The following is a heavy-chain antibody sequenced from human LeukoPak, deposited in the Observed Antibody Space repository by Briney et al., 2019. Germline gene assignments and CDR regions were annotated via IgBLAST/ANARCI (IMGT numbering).Heavy chain of an antibody. Sequence: KAGGSLRLSCAASGFTFSTYSMNWVRQAPGKGLEWVSSISSSSSSIYYSDSVKGRFTFSRDNAKNSLYLQMNSLRDEDTAVYYCAGSLRGGGWYMFWGQGTLVTVSS. CDR2: ISSSSSSI. CDR3: AGSLRGGGWYMF. V-gene: IGHV3-21*01. CDR1: GFTFSTYS. J-gene: IGHJ4*02. D-gene: IGHD6-19*01.